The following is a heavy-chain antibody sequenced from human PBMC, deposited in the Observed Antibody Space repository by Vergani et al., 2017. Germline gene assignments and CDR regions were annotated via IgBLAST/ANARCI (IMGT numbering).Heavy chain of an antibody. D-gene: IGHD1-1*01. CDR1: GFTSSYYG. J-gene: IGHJ1*01. CDR2: ISYDGTQK. V-gene: IGHV3-30*03. Sequence: QVHLVESGGGVVQPGRSLRLSCVVSGFTSSYYGMHCVCQAPGKGLEWVAVISYDGTQKYYADSVKGRFTISRDNSKSTLYLQMNSLRTEDTAVYYCATKSCGTPGCQIGYFREWGQGTLVTVSS. CDR3: ATKSCGTPGCQIGYFRE.